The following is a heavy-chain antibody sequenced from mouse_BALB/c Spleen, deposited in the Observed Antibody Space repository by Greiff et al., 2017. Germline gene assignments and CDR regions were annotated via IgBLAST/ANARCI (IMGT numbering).Heavy chain of an antibody. CDR1: GYSITSDYA. CDR3: ARGNYGSSYDY. CDR2: ISYSGST. D-gene: IGHD1-1*01. Sequence: EVMLVESGPGLVKPSQSLSLTCTVTGYSITSDYAWNWIRQFPGNKLEWMGYISYSGSTSYNPSLKSRISITRDTSKNQFFLQLNSVTTEDTATYYCARGNYGSSYDYWGQGTTLTVSS. V-gene: IGHV3-2*02. J-gene: IGHJ2*01.